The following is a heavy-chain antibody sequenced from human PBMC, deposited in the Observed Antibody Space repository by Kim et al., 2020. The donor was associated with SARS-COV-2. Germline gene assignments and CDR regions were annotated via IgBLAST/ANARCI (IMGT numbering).Heavy chain of an antibody. D-gene: IGHD5-12*01. CDR1: GGSISSSSYY. CDR2: IYYSGST. J-gene: IGHJ6*02. Sequence: SETLSLTCTVSGGSISSSSYYWGWIRQPPGKGLEWIGSIYYSGSTYYNPSLKSRVTISVDTSKNQFSLKLSSVTAADTAVYYCARDREMATIKSSLYYYGMDVGGQGTTVTVSS. CDR3: ARDREMATIKSSLYYYGMDV. V-gene: IGHV4-39*07.